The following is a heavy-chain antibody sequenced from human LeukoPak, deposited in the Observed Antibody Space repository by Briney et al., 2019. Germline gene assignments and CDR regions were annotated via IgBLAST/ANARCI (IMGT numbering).Heavy chain of an antibody. CDR1: GGSFSGYY. J-gene: IGHJ5*02. D-gene: IGHD3-10*01. CDR3: ARSLRYYYGSGPSGNWFDP. V-gene: IGHV4-34*01. Sequence: SETLSLTCAVYGGSFSGYYWSWIRQPPGKGLEWIGEINHSGSTNYNPSLKSRVTISVDTSKNQFSLKLSSVTAADTAVYYCARSLRYYYGSGPSGNWFDPWGQGTLVTVSS. CDR2: INHSGST.